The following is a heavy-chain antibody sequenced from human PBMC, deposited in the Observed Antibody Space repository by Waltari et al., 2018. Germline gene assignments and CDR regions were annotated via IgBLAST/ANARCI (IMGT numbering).Heavy chain of an antibody. CDR1: GYSFTNFG. J-gene: IGHJ4*02. D-gene: IGHD6-19*01. CDR3: ARGGGPSTIVAVTFDY. CDR2: ISGYSGNA. V-gene: IGHV1-18*01. Sequence: QVQLVQSGAEVKEPGASVKVSCRASGYSFTNFGINWVRQAAGHGLEWMGWISGYSGNANYEQILQGRVNMTTDASTSTAYLEVMGLRPDDTAVYYCARGGGPSTIVAVTFDYWGQGSLVTVSS.